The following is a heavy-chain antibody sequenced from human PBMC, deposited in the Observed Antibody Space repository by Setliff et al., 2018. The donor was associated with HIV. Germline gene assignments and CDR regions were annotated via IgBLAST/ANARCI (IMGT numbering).Heavy chain of an antibody. CDR2: VYHSGST. Sequence: PSETLSLTCTVSGFSISTGHHWGWVRQSPGKGLEWIGSVYHSGSTYYAASLKSRVTISVDTSKNQFSLKLTSVTAADTAVYYCARQPPLSALQVWFGDYWGQGILVTVSS. CDR1: GFSISTGHH. V-gene: IGHV4-38-2*02. D-gene: IGHD3-10*01. J-gene: IGHJ4*02. CDR3: ARQPPLSALQVWFGDY.